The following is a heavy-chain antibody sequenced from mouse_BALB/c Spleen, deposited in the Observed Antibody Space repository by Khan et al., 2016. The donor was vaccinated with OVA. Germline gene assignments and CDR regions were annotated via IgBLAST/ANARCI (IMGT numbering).Heavy chain of an antibody. CDR1: GYSITSGYG. CDR3: ARTARIKY. V-gene: IGHV3-2*02. D-gene: IGHD1-2*01. J-gene: IGHJ2*01. Sequence: EVKLLESGPGLVKPSQSLSLTCTVTGYSITSGYGWNWIRQFPGNKLEWMGYISYSGSTNYNTFLKSRISITRDTSKKQFFLQLNFVTTEATATYYCARTARIKYWGQGTTLTVSS. CDR2: ISYSGST.